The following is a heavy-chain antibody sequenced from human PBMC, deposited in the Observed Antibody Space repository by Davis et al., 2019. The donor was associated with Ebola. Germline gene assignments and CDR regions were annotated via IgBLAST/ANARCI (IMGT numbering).Heavy chain of an antibody. Sequence: ASVKVSCKASGYSFTDDGISWVRQAPGQGLEWMGWISTYNGNTNYAQKVQGRITMTTDTSTSTAYMELRSLRSDDTAVYYCARGVEYSGYGGFRFDPWGQGTLVTVSS. CDR3: ARGVEYSGYGGFRFDP. CDR1: GYSFTDDG. CDR2: ISTYNGNT. D-gene: IGHD5-12*01. V-gene: IGHV1-18*01. J-gene: IGHJ5*02.